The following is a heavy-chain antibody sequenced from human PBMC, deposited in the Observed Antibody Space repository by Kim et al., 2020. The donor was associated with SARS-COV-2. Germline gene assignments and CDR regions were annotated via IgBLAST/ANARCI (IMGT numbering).Heavy chain of an antibody. V-gene: IGHV4-59*08. Sequence: SETLSLTCSVSGGSISSDNWSWIRQPPGKGLEWIGYIFYSDSTNYNPYLKSRVTMSLDTSKNLFSLRLSSVTAADTAVYYCAVHKAVFAPLDSWGQGTLVTVSS. J-gene: IGHJ4*02. CDR2: IFYSDST. D-gene: IGHD2-8*01. CDR3: AVHKAVFAPLDS. CDR1: GGSISSDN.